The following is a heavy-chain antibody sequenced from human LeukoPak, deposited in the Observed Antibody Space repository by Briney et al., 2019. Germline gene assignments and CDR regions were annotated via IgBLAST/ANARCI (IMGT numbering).Heavy chain of an antibody. Sequence: SQTLSLTCSVSGGSISSGSYYYSWIRQPPGKGLEWIGYIYHSGSTYYNPSLKSRVTISVDRSKNQFSLKLSSVTAADTAVYYCASYSSSWGVTLFNYWGQGTLVTVSS. CDR3: ASYSSSWGVTLFNY. D-gene: IGHD6-13*01. J-gene: IGHJ4*02. CDR2: IYHSGST. CDR1: GGSISSGSYY. V-gene: IGHV4-30-2*01.